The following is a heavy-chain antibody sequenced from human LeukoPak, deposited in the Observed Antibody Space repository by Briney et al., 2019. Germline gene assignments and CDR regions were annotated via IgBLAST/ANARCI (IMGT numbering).Heavy chain of an antibody. CDR1: GGSISSGGYY. V-gene: IGHV4-31*03. J-gene: IGHJ1*01. D-gene: IGHD6-19*01. CDR3: VSGSSGWLYFQH. CDR2: IYYSGST. Sequence: PSETLSLTCTVSGGSISSGGYYWSWIRQHPGKGLEWIGYIYYSGSTYYNPSLKSRVTISVDTSKNQFSLKLSSVTAADTAVYYCVSGSSGWLYFQHWGQGTLVIVSS.